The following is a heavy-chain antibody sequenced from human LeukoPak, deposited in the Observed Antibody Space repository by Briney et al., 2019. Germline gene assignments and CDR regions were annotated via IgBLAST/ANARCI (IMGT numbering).Heavy chain of an antibody. Sequence: PSETLSLTCAVYGGSFSGYYWSWIRQPPGKGLEWIGEINHSRSTNYNPSLKSRVTISVDTSKNQFSLKLSSVTAADTAVYYCARGREWLRPRPFDYWGQGTLVTVSS. V-gene: IGHV4-34*01. D-gene: IGHD5-12*01. CDR1: GGSFSGYY. CDR3: ARGREWLRPRPFDY. J-gene: IGHJ4*02. CDR2: INHSRST.